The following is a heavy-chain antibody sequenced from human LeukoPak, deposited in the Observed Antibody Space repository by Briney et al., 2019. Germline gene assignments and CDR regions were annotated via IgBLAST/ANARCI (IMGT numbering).Heavy chain of an antibody. J-gene: IGHJ5*02. D-gene: IGHD6-13*01. Sequence: SVKVSCKASGGTFSSYAISWVRQAPGQGLEWTGGIIPIFGTANYAQKFQGRVTITTDESTSTAYMELSSLRSEDTAVYYCARDTLPSHSIAAAGPPWGRFDPWGQGTLVTVSS. CDR3: ARDTLPSHSIAAAGPPWGRFDP. CDR2: IIPIFGTA. V-gene: IGHV1-69*05. CDR1: GGTFSSYA.